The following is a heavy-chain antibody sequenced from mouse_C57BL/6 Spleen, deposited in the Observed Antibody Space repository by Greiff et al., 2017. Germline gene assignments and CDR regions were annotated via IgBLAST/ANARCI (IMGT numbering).Heavy chain of an antibody. Sequence: EVMLVESGGGLVKPGGSLKLSCAASGFTFSDYGMHWVRQAPEKGLEWVAYISSGSSTIYYADTVKGRFTISRDNAKNTLFLQMTSRRSEDTAMYYCATTVVATRYYAMDYWGQGTSVTVSS. CDR1: GFTFSDYG. V-gene: IGHV5-17*01. CDR3: ATTVVATRYYAMDY. J-gene: IGHJ4*01. D-gene: IGHD1-1*01. CDR2: ISSGSSTI.